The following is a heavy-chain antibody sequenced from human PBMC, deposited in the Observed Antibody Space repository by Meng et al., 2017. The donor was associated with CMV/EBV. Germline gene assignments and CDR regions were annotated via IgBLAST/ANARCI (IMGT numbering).Heavy chain of an antibody. V-gene: IGHV3-15*01. Sequence: LSCAASGSTFVTAWMSWVRQSPGKGLEWVGRIKSKTDGGTTDYAAPVKGRFTISRDDSKNTLYLQMNSLKTEDTAVYYCSRGITMSYWGQGTLVTVSS. J-gene: IGHJ4*02. D-gene: IGHD3-22*01. CDR3: SRGITMSY. CDR1: GSTFVTAW. CDR2: IKSKTDGGTT.